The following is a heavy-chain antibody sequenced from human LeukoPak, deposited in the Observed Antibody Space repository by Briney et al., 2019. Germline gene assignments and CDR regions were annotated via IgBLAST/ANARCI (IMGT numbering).Heavy chain of an antibody. CDR3: ARDTSASGYSGFLFDY. CDR2: INPSGGST. V-gene: IGHV1-46*01. J-gene: IGHJ4*02. CDR1: GYTFTSYY. D-gene: IGHD2-21*01. Sequence: ASVKVSCKASGYTFTSYYMHWVRQAPGQGLEWMGIINPSGGSTSYAQKFQGRVTMTRDTSTSTVYMELSSLRSEDTAVYYCARDTSASGYSGFLFDYWGRGTLVTVSS.